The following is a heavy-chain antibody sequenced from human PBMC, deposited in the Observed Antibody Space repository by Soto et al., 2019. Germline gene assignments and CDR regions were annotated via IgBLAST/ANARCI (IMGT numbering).Heavy chain of an antibody. V-gene: IGHV3-11*06. J-gene: IGHJ6*02. CDR2: ISTRSTYT. Sequence: QVLLVESGGGLVKAGGSLRLSCAASGFIFSDYYMSWVRQTPGKGLGWVSYISTRSTYTNYADSVKGRFTISRDNTKNSLYLQMDSLRVEDTAVYYCARDLAWKRGKVGRYYYGMDVWGQGTTVTVSS. CDR1: GFIFSDYY. D-gene: IGHD1-1*01. CDR3: ARDLAWKRGKVGRYYYGMDV.